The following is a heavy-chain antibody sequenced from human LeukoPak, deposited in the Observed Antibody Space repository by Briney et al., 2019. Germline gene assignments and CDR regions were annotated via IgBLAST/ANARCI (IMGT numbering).Heavy chain of an antibody. D-gene: IGHD4-17*01. Sequence: PGRSLRLSCAASGFTFSNYGMHCVRQAPGKGLEWVAVISYDGSNIYYAASVKGRFTISRDNSKNTLYLQMNSLRAEDTAVYYCAKDRNDFGDYRIFDYWGQGTLVTVSS. CDR3: AKDRNDFGDYRIFDY. CDR1: GFTFSNYG. CDR2: ISYDGSNI. J-gene: IGHJ4*02. V-gene: IGHV3-30*18.